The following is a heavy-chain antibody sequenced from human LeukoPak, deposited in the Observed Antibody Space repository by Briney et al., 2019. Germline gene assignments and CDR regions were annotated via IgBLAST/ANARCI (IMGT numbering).Heavy chain of an antibody. CDR2: LYNSGHT. D-gene: IGHD6-19*01. V-gene: IGHV4-59*01. Sequence: SETLSLTCTVSGGFISNYYWSWIRQPPGKGLEWIGYLYNSGHTNYNPSLKSRVTISVDTSKSEISLKVISVTAADTAVYYCARGGRGWYNDWFDPWGQGTLVTVSS. CDR1: GGFISNYY. CDR3: ARGGRGWYNDWFDP. J-gene: IGHJ5*02.